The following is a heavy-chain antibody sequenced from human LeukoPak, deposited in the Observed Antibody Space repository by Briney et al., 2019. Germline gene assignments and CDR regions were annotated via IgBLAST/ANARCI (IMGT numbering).Heavy chain of an antibody. CDR2: INPSRNT. V-gene: IGHV4-34*01. J-gene: IGHJ4*02. D-gene: IGHD3-3*01. CDR1: GGSFSGYY. Sequence: SEALSLTCTVFGGSFSGYYWNWIRQPPGKGLEWIGQINPSRNTNYNPSLKSRVTISVDTSKKQFSLKLSSVTAADTAVYYCARRYDFWSGYPPPLDYWGQGTLVTVSS. CDR3: ARRYDFWSGYPPPLDY.